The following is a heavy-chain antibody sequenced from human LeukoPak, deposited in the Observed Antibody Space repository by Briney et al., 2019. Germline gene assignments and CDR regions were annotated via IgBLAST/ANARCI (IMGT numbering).Heavy chain of an antibody. CDR3: ARGGSSGWFDFDY. CDR1: GGSNSNYY. V-gene: IGHV4-59*01. J-gene: IGHJ4*02. D-gene: IGHD6-19*01. Sequence: SETLSLTCTVSGGSNSNYYWSWFRQPPGKGLEWIGYIYHDGSTNYNPSLKSRVTISVDTSKDQFSLKLTSVTAADTAVYYCARGGSSGWFDFDYWGQGTLVTVSS. CDR2: IYHDGST.